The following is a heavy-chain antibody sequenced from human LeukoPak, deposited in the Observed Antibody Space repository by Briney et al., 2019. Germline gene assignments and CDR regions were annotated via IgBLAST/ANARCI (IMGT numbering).Heavy chain of an antibody. J-gene: IGHJ4*02. CDR3: VRGLRRPDY. CDR2: IRASGLET. V-gene: IGHV3-23*01. D-gene: IGHD5-12*01. Sequence: GGSLRLSCAASGFTFSSYDMTWVRQAPGKGLERVSSIRASGLETFYPDSVKGRFTISRDNSNYALYLQMNTLRVEDTAVYYCVRGLRRPDYWGQGTLVTVSS. CDR1: GFTFSSYD.